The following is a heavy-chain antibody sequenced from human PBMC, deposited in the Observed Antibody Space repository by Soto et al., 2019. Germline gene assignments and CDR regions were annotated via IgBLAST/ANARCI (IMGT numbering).Heavy chain of an antibody. CDR1: GGTFSRYA. CDR3: ARGRYFDGFQWYYGMDV. V-gene: IGHV1-69*01. CDR2: IIPILGTT. D-gene: IGHD3-9*01. J-gene: IGHJ6*02. Sequence: QVQLVQSGAEVKKPGSSVKVSCKASGGTFSRYATSWVRQAPGQGLEWMGGIIPILGTTNYAQKFQGRVTITADGSTSTAIMDLSSLRSDDTAVYYCARGRYFDGFQWYYGMDVWGQGTTVTV.